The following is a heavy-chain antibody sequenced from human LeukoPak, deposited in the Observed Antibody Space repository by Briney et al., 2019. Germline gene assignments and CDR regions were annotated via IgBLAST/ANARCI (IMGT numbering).Heavy chain of an antibody. CDR2: IYCSGST. CDR3: ARDFTY. CDR1: GGSVSSGSYY. Sequence: SETLSLTCTVSGGSVSSGSYYWSWIRQPPGRGLEWIGYIYCSGSTNYNPSLKSRVTISVDTSKNQFSLKLSSVTAADTAVYYCARDFTYWGQGTLVTVSS. J-gene: IGHJ4*02. V-gene: IGHV4-61*01.